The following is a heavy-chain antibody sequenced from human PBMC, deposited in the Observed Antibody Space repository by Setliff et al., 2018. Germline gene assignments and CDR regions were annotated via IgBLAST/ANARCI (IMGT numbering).Heavy chain of an antibody. CDR1: GYSISSSSYY. V-gene: IGHV4-39*07. D-gene: IGHD3-16*02. CDR2: IYYRGST. Sequence: PSETLSLTCTVSGYSISSSSYYWGWIRQPPGKGLEWIGSIYYRGSTYYNPSLKSRVTISIDTSKNQFSLKLSSVTAADTAVYYCARDLYDYAWGTYRYHDAFDIWGQGTRVTVSS. J-gene: IGHJ3*02. CDR3: ARDLYDYAWGTYRYHDAFDI.